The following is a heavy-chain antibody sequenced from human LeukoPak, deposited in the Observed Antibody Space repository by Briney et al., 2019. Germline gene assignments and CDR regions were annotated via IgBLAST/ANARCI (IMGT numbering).Heavy chain of an antibody. Sequence: GESLKISCEGSGYNFDTYWIAWVRQMPGKGLEWMGIIYPGGSETRYSPSFQGHVTISADKSISTAYLQWSSLKASDTAMYYCARMGRKSGYDSFDYWGQGTLVTISS. CDR1: GYNFDTYW. V-gene: IGHV5-51*01. D-gene: IGHD5-12*01. CDR2: IYPGGSET. CDR3: ARMGRKSGYDSFDY. J-gene: IGHJ4*02.